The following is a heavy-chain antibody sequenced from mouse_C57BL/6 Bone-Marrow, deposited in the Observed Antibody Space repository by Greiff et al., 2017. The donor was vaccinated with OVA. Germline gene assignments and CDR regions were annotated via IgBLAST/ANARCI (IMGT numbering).Heavy chain of an antibody. CDR2: IDPENGDT. V-gene: IGHV14-4*01. CDR1: GFNIKDDY. J-gene: IGHJ3*01. CDR3: TTAGYDYDGRLAWFAY. D-gene: IGHD2-4*01. Sequence: VQLKESGAELVRPGASVKLSCTASGFNIKDDYMHWVKQRPEQGLEWIGWIDPENGDTEYASKFQGKATITADPSSNTAYLQLSSLTSEDTAVYYCTTAGYDYDGRLAWFAYWGQGTLVTVSA.